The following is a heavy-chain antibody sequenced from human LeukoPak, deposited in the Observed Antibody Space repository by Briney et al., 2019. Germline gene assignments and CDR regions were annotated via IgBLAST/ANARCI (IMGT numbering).Heavy chain of an antibody. CDR1: GFTFSSYA. Sequence: GGSLRLSCAASGFTFSSYAMSWVRQAPGKGLEWVSAISGSGGSTYYADSVKGRFNISRDNSKNTLYLQMNSLRAEDTAVYYCAKEKQWLVLISDAFDIWGQGTMVTVSS. D-gene: IGHD6-19*01. CDR2: ISGSGGST. CDR3: AKEKQWLVLISDAFDI. V-gene: IGHV3-23*01. J-gene: IGHJ3*02.